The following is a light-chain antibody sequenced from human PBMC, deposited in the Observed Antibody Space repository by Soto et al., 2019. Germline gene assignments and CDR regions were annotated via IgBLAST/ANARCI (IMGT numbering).Light chain of an antibody. CDR1: HSMSRW. CDR3: QQYNNGPGT. Sequence: DIQMTQSPSTLPASVGYRVTITCRASHSMSRWLAWYQQKPGKAPNLLIYDASSLESGVPSRFSGSGSGTEFTLTISSLQSEDFAVYYCQQYNNGPGTFGQGTKVDI. CDR2: DAS. J-gene: IGKJ1*01. V-gene: IGKV1-5*01.